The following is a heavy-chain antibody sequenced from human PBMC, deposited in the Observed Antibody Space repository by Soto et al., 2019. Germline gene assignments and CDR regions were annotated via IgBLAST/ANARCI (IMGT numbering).Heavy chain of an antibody. CDR1: GGSISSSSYY. J-gene: IGHJ4*02. D-gene: IGHD3-22*01. CDR3: AIRYYYDSSGYSPNPFDY. V-gene: IGHV4-39*01. CDR2: IYYSGST. Sequence: PSETLSLTCTVSGGSISSSSYYWGWIRQPPGKGLEWIGSIYYSGSTYYNPSLKSRVTISVDTSKNQFSLKLSSVTAADTAVYYCAIRYYYDSSGYSPNPFDYWGQGTLVTVSS.